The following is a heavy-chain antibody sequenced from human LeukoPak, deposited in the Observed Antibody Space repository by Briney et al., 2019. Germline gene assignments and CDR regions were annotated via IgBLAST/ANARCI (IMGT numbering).Heavy chain of an antibody. CDR3: ARGGKSMVRGVMTYGMDV. CDR2: INHSGST. D-gene: IGHD3-10*01. CDR1: GGSFSGYY. Sequence: SETLSLTCAVYGGSFSGYYWSWIRQPPGKGLEWIGEINHSGSTNYNPSLKSRVTISVDTSKNQFSLKLSSVTAADTAVYYCARGGKSMVRGVMTYGMDVWGKGTTVTVSS. J-gene: IGHJ6*04. V-gene: IGHV4-34*01.